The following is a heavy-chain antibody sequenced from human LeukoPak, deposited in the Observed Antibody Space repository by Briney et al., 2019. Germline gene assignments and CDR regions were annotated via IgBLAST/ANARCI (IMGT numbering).Heavy chain of an antibody. D-gene: IGHD6-19*01. CDR1: GYTFTGYY. V-gene: IGHV1-2*02. CDR2: INPNSGGT. J-gene: IGHJ4*02. Sequence: ASVKVSCKASGYTFTGYYMHWVRQAPGQGLEWMGWINPNSGGTNYAQKFQGRVTMTRDTSISTAYMELSRLRSDDTAVYYCARASVTVAGHDIDYWGQGTLVTVSS. CDR3: ARASVTVAGHDIDY.